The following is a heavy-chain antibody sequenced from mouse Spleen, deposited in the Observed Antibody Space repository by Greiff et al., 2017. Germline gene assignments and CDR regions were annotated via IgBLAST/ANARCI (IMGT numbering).Heavy chain of an antibody. Sequence: DVMLVESGGGLVKLGGSLKLSCAASGFTFSSYAMSWVRQTPEKRLEWVATISSGGGNTYYPDSVKGRFTISRDNAKNTLYLQMSSLKSGDTAMYYCARQTTMIVFDYWGQGTTLTVSS. V-gene: IGHV5-9*01. CDR3: ARQTTMIVFDY. CDR1: GFTFSSYA. D-gene: IGHD2-4*01. J-gene: IGHJ2*01. CDR2: ISSGGGNT.